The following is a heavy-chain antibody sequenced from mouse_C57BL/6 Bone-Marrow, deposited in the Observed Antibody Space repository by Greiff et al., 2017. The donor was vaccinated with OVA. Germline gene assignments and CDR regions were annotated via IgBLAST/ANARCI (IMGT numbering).Heavy chain of an antibody. CDR1: GFTFSSYA. Sequence: EVMLVESGEGLVKPGGSLKLSCAASGFTFSSYAMSWVRPTPEKRLEWVAYISRGGDYIYYADTVKGRFTISRDNARNTLYLQMSSLKSEDTAMYYSLITTDRFAYWGQGTLVTVSA. D-gene: IGHD1-1*01. CDR3: LITTDRFAY. CDR2: ISRGGDYI. V-gene: IGHV5S21*01. J-gene: IGHJ3*01.